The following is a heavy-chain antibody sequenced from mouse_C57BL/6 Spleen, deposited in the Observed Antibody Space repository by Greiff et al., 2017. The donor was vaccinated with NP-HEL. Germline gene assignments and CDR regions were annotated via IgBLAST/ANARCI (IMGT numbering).Heavy chain of an antibody. CDR3: ARWGGYDESPYYFDY. D-gene: IGHD2-2*01. Sequence: VQLQQSDAELVKPGASVKISCKVSGYTFTDHTIHWMKQRPEQGLEWIGYIYPRDGSTKYNEKFKGKATLTADKSSSTAYMQLNSLTSEDSAVYFCARWGGYDESPYYFDYWGQGTTLTVSS. CDR1: GYTFTDHT. CDR2: IYPRDGST. V-gene: IGHV1-78*01. J-gene: IGHJ2*01.